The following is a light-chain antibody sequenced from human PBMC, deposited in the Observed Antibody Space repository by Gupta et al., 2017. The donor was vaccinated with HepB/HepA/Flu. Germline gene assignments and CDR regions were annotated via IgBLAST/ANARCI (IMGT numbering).Light chain of an antibody. CDR3: MQGLQTPYT. CDR1: QGLLQSNGYNY. Sequence: DIVMTQSPLSLPVTPGEPASISCRSSQGLLQSNGYNYLDWYLRKPGQSPQLLIYLGSSRASGVPDRFSGSGSGTDFTLKISRVEAEDVGFYYCMQGLQTPYTFGQGTKLEIK. CDR2: LGS. V-gene: IGKV2-28*01. J-gene: IGKJ2*01.